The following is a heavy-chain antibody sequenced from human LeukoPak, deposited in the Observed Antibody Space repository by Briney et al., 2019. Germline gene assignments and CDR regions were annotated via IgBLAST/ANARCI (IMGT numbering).Heavy chain of an antibody. Sequence: GASVKVSCKASRGTFSRFAMSWVRQAPGQGLEWMGWISGYNGNTKYAQNVQGRVTMTTDTSKSTAYMELRSLRSDDTAVYYCARSGWGNRQAFDIWGQGTMVTVSS. CDR2: ISGYNGNT. CDR1: RGTFSRFA. V-gene: IGHV1-18*01. CDR3: ARSGWGNRQAFDI. D-gene: IGHD6-19*01. J-gene: IGHJ3*02.